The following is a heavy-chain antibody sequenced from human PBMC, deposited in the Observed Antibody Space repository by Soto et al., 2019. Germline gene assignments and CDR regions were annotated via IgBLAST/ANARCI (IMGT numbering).Heavy chain of an antibody. D-gene: IGHD6-13*01. CDR3: ARGFGPYSSSWYRWFDH. J-gene: IGHJ5*02. CDR2: INHSGST. V-gene: IGHV4-34*01. CDR1: GGSFSGYY. Sequence: SETLSLTCAVYGGSFSGYYWSWIRQPPGKGLEWIGEINHSGSTNYNPSLKSRVTISVDTSKNQFSLKLSSVTAADTAVYYCARGFGPYSSSWYRWFDHWGQGTLVT.